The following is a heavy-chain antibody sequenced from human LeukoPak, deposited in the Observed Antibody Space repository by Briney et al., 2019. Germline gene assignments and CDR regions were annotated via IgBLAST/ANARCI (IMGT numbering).Heavy chain of an antibody. V-gene: IGHV3-23*01. CDR3: AKFRQSGYDILTGYSNYYGMDV. D-gene: IGHD3-9*01. J-gene: IGHJ6*02. CDR2: ISGRDSST. CDR1: GFTFNNYA. Sequence: GGSLRLSCAASGFTFNNYAMTWVRQAPGKGLEWVSSISGRDSSTYYADSVRGRFIISRDKSKNTLSLQMNSLRDEDTAVYYCAKFRQSGYDILTGYSNYYGMDVWGQGTTVTVSS.